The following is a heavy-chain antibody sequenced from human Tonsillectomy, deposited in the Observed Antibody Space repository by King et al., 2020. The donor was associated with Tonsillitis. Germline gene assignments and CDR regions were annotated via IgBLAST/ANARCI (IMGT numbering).Heavy chain of an antibody. J-gene: IGHJ4*02. D-gene: IGHD2-2*01. V-gene: IGHV1-18*04. CDR3: GGDCSSTSCYSDY. CDR1: GYTFTSYG. CDR2: ISAYDGNT. Sequence: VQLVESGAEVKKPGASVKVSCKSSGYTFTSYGITWVRQAPGQGLEWMGRISAYDGNTDYAQKLQDRLTLATDTSTSTAYMELRSLRSDDTAVYFCGGDCSSTSCYSDYWGQGTLVTVSS.